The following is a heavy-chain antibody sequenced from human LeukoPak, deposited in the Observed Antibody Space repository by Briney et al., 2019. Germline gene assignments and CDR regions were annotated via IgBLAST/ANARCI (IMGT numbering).Heavy chain of an antibody. CDR2: INHRGST. V-gene: IGHV4-34*01. CDR1: GGSFSGYY. D-gene: IGHD2-2*01. J-gene: IGHJ4*02. CDR3: ARGTKVVPANY. Sequence: KPSETLSLTCAVYGGSFSGYYWSWIRQPPGKGLEWIGEINHRGSTNYNPSLKSRVTISDTSKNQFSLKLSSVTAADTAVYYCARGTKVVPANYWGQGTLVTVSS.